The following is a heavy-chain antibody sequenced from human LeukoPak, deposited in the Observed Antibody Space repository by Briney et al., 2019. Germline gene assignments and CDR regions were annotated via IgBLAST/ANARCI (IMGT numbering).Heavy chain of an antibody. V-gene: IGHV4-59*08. J-gene: IGHJ4*02. Sequence: PSETLSLTCTVSGGSISSYYWSWIRQPPGKGLEWIGYIYYTGSTNYNPSLKSRVSISVDTSRNQFSLQLSSVTAADTAVYYCARLSCSSTSCSYYFDYRGQGTLVTVSS. CDR3: ARLSCSSTSCSYYFDY. CDR1: GGSISSYY. D-gene: IGHD2-2*01. CDR2: IYYTGST.